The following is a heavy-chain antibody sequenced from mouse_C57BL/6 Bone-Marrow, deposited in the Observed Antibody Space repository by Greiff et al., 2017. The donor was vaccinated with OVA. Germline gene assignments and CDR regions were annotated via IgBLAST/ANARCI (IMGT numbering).Heavy chain of an antibody. CDR3: ARLGTTVVPYYYAMDY. D-gene: IGHD1-1*01. CDR1: GYAFSSSW. CDR2: IYPGDGDT. J-gene: IGHJ4*01. V-gene: IGHV1-82*01. Sequence: VQLQQSGPELVKPGASVKISCKASGYAFSSSWMNWVKQRPGKGLEWIGRIYPGDGDTNYNGKFKGKATLTADKSSSTAYMQLSSLTSEDSAVYFCARLGTTVVPYYYAMDYWGQGTSVTGSS.